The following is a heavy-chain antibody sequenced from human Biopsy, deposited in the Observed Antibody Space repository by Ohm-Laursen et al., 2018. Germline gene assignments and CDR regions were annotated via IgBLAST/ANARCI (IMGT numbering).Heavy chain of an antibody. J-gene: IGHJ5*02. V-gene: IGHV4-4*07. CDR3: ARAGTAINGNSLGFDP. CDR2: IYPGGGT. CDR1: GDSIRNYY. Sequence: SETLSLTCTVSGDSIRNYYWSWIRQAAGKGLEWIGRIYPGGGTIYNPSLKSRVTMSVDTSKNHFSLNLNSVTAADTAVYYCARAGTAINGNSLGFDPWGQGTLVTVSS. D-gene: IGHD1-20*01.